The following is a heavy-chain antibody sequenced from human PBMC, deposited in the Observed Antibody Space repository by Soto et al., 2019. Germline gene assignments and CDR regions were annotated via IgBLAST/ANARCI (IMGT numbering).Heavy chain of an antibody. V-gene: IGHV1-3*01. CDR3: ARSIEGTGYFQH. D-gene: IGHD1-1*01. CDR2: INAGNGNP. CDR1: GYTFTSYA. J-gene: IGHJ1*01. Sequence: QVQLVQSGAEVKKPGASVKVSCKASGYTFTSYAMHWVRQAPGQRLEWMGWINAGNGNPKYSQKFQGRVTMTRDTSASTAYMELSSLRAEDTAVYYCARSIEGTGYFQHWGQGTLVTVSS.